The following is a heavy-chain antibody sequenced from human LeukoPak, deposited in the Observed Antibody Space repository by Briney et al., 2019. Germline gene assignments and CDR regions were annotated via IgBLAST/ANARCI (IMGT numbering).Heavy chain of an antibody. Sequence: GGSLRLSCAASGFTFSTYGMHWVRQAPDKGLEWVAVIWYDGSNKYYADSVKGRFTISRDNSKNTLYLRMNSLRAEDTAVYYCARDSGYCSGGSCYSDAFDIWGQGIMVTVSS. CDR2: IWYDGSNK. J-gene: IGHJ3*02. D-gene: IGHD2-15*01. CDR1: GFTFSTYG. CDR3: ARDSGYCSGGSCYSDAFDI. V-gene: IGHV3-33*01.